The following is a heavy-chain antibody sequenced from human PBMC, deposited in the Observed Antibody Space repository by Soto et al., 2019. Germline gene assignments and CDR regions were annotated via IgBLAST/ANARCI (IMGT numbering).Heavy chain of an antibody. CDR2: MYYSGRI. CDR3: ARDPVYDSSGYFVAY. CDR1: GASVSSGDYY. D-gene: IGHD3-22*01. V-gene: IGHV4-61*03. Sequence: NPSETLSLTCTVSGASVSSGDYYWSWTRQPPGKGLEWMGYMYYSGRINYNPSLKSRVTISVDTSKNHFSLNLGSVTAADTAVYYCARDPVYDSSGYFVAYWGQGTLVTVFS. J-gene: IGHJ4*02.